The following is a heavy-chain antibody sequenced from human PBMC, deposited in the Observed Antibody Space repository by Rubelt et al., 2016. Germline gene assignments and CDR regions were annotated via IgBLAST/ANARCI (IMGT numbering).Heavy chain of an antibody. CDR1: GYNFTTYW. CDR3: GRGNSWYPL. CDR2: IDPSDSYI. Sequence: EVQLVQSGAEVKKPGESLRISCQGSGYNFTTYWISWVRPTPGTGLEWMGRIDPSDSYINYSPSFQGQVTSSADKSISTAYLQWSSLKASDTAMYYCGRGNSWYPLWGQGTLVTVSS. J-gene: IGHJ4*02. D-gene: IGHD6-13*01. V-gene: IGHV5-10-1*03.